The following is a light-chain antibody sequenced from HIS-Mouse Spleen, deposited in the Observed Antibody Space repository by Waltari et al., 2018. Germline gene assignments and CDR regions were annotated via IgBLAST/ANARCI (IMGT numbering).Light chain of an antibody. CDR1: SSDVGGYNY. CDR3: SSYTSSSTWV. CDR2: DVS. J-gene: IGLJ3*02. V-gene: IGLV2-14*03. Sequence: QSALTQPASVSGSPGQSITISCTGTSSDVGGYNYVSWYQQHPGKAPKLMIYDVSNRASGVPNGFSGSKSGNTASLTISGLQAEDEADYYCSSYTSSSTWVFGGGTKLTVL.